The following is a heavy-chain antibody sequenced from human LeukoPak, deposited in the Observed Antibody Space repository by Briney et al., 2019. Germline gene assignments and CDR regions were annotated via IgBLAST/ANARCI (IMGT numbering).Heavy chain of an antibody. J-gene: IGHJ4*02. D-gene: IGHD3-22*01. CDR3: SIWHYYDSSGIDY. Sequence: PGGSLRLSCAASGFTVSSNYMSWVRQAPGKGLEWVSVIYSGGSTYYADSVKGRFTISRDNSKNTLYLQMNSLRAEDTAVYYCSIWHYYDSSGIDYWGQGTLVTVSS. CDR2: IYSGGST. V-gene: IGHV3-66*01. CDR1: GFTVSSNY.